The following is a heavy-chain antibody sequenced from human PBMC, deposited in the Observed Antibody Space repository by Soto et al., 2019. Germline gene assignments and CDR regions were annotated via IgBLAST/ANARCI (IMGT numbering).Heavy chain of an antibody. CDR3: AKGPGYSSSWSDY. D-gene: IGHD6-13*01. J-gene: IGHJ4*02. V-gene: IGHV3-23*01. CDR1: GFTFSSYA. CDR2: LTGSGAST. Sequence: GGSLRLSCAASGFTFSSYAMSWVRQATGKGPEWVSGLTGSGASTYYVDSVKGRFTISRDNSRNTLYLQMNSLGADDTAIYYCAKGPGYSSSWSDYWGQGTLVTVSS.